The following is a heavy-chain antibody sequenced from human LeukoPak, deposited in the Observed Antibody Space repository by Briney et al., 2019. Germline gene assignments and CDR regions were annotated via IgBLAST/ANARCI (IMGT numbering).Heavy chain of an antibody. CDR1: GLTFSSCA. V-gene: IGHV3-23*01. CDR2: ISGDGVNT. Sequence: GGSLRLSCAASGLTFSSCAMSWARQAPGKRLEWVSAISGDGVNTYYADSVKGRFTISRDNSKNTLYLKMNSPRADDTAVYYCARTGRLQYGDYVAFDYWGQGTLVTVSS. J-gene: IGHJ4*02. D-gene: IGHD4-17*01. CDR3: ARTGRLQYGDYVAFDY.